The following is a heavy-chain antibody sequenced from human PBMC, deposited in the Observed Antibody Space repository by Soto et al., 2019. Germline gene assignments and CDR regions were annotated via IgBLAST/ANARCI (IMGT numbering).Heavy chain of an antibody. Sequence: ASVKVSCTASGNTFTSYDINWVRQATVHGLEWMGWINPNSGNIGYAQKFQGRVTMTRDTAIRTAYMEVSRLRSDDTAVYYCARGRASGSYYLLDYWGQGTLVTVSS. CDR1: GNTFTSYD. J-gene: IGHJ4*02. V-gene: IGHV1-8*01. CDR2: INPNSGNI. CDR3: ARGRASGSYYLLDY. D-gene: IGHD3-10*01.